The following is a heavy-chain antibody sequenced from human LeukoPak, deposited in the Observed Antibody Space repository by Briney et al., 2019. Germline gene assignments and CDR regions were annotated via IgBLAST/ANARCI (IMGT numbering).Heavy chain of an antibody. D-gene: IGHD2-15*01. J-gene: IGHJ4*02. CDR1: GFTFSSYA. CDR3: AKGITDSCYSAGGY. V-gene: IGHV3-23*01. CDR2: ICGSSGSA. Sequence: GGSLRLSCAASGFTFSSYAVSWVRQAPGKGLEWVSSICGSSGSAYYADSVKGRFTISRDNSKNTVYLQMDTLRVEDTAVYYCAKGITDSCYSAGGYWGQGTLVSVSS.